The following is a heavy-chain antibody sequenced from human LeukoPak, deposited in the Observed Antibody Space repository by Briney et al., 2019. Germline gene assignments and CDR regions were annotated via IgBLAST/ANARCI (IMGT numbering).Heavy chain of an antibody. V-gene: IGHV3-21*01. D-gene: IGHD6-13*01. CDR2: ISGSSRHK. CDR1: GLTFSSYT. J-gene: IGHJ4*02. Sequence: GGSLRLPCAASGLTFSSYTMNWVRQAPGKGLEWVSSISGSSRHKYYADSVKGRFTISRDNAKNSLYLQMNSLRAEDTAVYYCARTANFAAGYYIDYWGQGTLVTVSS. CDR3: ARTANFAAGYYIDY.